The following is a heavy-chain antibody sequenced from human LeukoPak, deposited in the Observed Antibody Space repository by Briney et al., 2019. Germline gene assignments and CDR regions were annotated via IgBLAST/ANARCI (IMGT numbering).Heavy chain of an antibody. D-gene: IGHD4-17*01. Sequence: GGSLRLSCVASEFTFSNYWIHWVRQPPGKGLVWVSRVRYDGIVTNYADSVEGRFTISRDNSKNTLYLQMNSLRAEDTAVYYCARHRPSESLYGDYRNWFDPWGQGTLVTVSS. CDR2: VRYDGIVT. CDR1: EFTFSNYW. CDR3: ARHRPSESLYGDYRNWFDP. V-gene: IGHV3-74*01. J-gene: IGHJ5*02.